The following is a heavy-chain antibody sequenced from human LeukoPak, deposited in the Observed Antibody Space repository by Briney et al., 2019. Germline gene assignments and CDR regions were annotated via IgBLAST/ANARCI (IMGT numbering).Heavy chain of an antibody. CDR1: GGSISSYY. J-gene: IGHJ4*02. D-gene: IGHD6-19*01. CDR2: IYYSGST. CDR3: ARGAGSSGSTGYFDY. V-gene: IGHV4-59*01. Sequence: SETLSLTCIVSGGSISSYYWSWIRQPPGKGLEWIGYIYYSGSTNYNPSLKSRVTISVDTSKNQFSLKLSPVTAADTAVYYCARGAGSSGSTGYFDYWGQGTLVTVSS.